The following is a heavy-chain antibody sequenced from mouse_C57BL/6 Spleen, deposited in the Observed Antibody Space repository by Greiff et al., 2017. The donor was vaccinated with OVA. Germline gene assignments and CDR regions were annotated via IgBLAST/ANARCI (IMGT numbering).Heavy chain of an antibody. D-gene: IGHD4-1*01. V-gene: IGHV1-82*01. CDR1: GYAFSSSW. J-gene: IGHJ4*01. CDR2: IYPGDGDT. CDR3: AGSKNWGGSMDY. Sequence: VQLQQSGPELVKPGASVKISCKASGYAFSSSWMNWVKQRPGKGLEWIGRIYPGDGDTNYNGKFKGKATLTADKSSSTAYMQLSSLTSEDSAVYYCAGSKNWGGSMDYWGQGTSVTVSS.